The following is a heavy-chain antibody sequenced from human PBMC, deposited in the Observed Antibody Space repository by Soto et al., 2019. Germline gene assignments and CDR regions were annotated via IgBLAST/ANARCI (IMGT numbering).Heavy chain of an antibody. CDR1: GFTLSIHS. Sequence: GGSLRLSCAASGFTLSIHSMNWVRQAPGKGLEWVSYISDDGSTIYYTDYVKGRFTISRDNAKSSLILQMNSLRAEDTAVYYFLPFWGLGYCTSVSCSAGYWGQGTLVTVSS. CDR2: ISDDGSTI. J-gene: IGHJ4*02. V-gene: IGHV3-48*01. CDR3: LPFWGLGYCTSVSCSAGY. D-gene: IGHD2-2*01.